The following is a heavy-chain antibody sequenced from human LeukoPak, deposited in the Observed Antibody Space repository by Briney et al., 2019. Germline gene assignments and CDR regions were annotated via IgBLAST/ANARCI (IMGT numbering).Heavy chain of an antibody. J-gene: IGHJ6*02. CDR1: GGSISSYY. CDR3: ARHDPPSYQLLYPREDYYYGMDV. D-gene: IGHD2-2*02. V-gene: IGHV4-59*08. CDR2: IYYSGST. Sequence: SETLSLTCTVSGGSISSYYWSWIRQPPGKGLEWIGYIYYSGSTNYNPSPKSRVTISVDTSKNQFSLKLSSVTAADTAVYYCARHDPPSYQLLYPREDYYYGMDVWGRGTTVTVSS.